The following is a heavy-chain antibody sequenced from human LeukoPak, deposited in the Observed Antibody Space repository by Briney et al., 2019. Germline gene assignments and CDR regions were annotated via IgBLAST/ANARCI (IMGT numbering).Heavy chain of an antibody. V-gene: IGHV4-59*08. CDR3: ARQGGYIAPLAL. Sequence: PSETLSLTCTVSGGSISSYYWSWIRQPPGKGLEWIGYISYSGNTNYNPSLKSRVTISVDTSKNQFSLKLTSVTAADTAVYYCARQGGYIAPLALWGQGPLVTVSA. CDR2: ISYSGNT. D-gene: IGHD6-13*01. J-gene: IGHJ4*02. CDR1: GGSISSYY.